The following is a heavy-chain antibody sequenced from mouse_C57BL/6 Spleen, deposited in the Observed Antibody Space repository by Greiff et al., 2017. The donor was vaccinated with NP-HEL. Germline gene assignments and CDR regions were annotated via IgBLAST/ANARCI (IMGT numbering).Heavy chain of an antibody. V-gene: IGHV1-54*01. D-gene: IGHD2-4*01. Sequence: QVQLQQSGAELVRPGTSVKVSCKASGYAFTNYLIEWVKQRPGQGLEWIGVINPGSGGTNYNEKFKGKATLTADKSSSTAYMQLSSLTSEDSAVYFCARKADYDRFAYWGQGTLVTVSA. CDR1: GYAFTNYL. CDR3: ARKADYDRFAY. J-gene: IGHJ3*01. CDR2: INPGSGGT.